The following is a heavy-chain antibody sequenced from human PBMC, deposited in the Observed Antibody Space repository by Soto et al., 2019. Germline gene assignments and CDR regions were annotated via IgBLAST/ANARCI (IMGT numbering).Heavy chain of an antibody. V-gene: IGHV5-51*01. CDR1: AYIFTTYG. CDR3: ARLQGQNPAVASNYHYTMDV. CDR2: IYPGDSDT. D-gene: IGHD6-19*01. Sequence: VASVTISGEDCAYIFTTYGIGWAPQLPGKRLAGMGLIYPGDSDTRYSPSFQGQVTISADKSSRTAYLQWSSLKASDTAIYYCARLQGQNPAVASNYHYTMDVWGQGTTFTVYS. J-gene: IGHJ6*01.